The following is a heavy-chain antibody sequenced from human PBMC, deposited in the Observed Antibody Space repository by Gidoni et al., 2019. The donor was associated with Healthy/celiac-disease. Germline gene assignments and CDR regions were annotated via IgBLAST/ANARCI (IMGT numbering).Heavy chain of an antibody. J-gene: IGHJ4*02. Sequence: QVQLVESGGGVVQPGRSLRLSCAASGFTFSSSAMHWVRQAPGKGLEWVAFISYDGSNKYYADSVKGRFTISRDNSKNTLYLQMSSLRAEDTAVYYCARCKYYDSSGYYEYWGQGTLVTVSS. CDR1: GFTFSSSA. V-gene: IGHV3-30-3*01. CDR3: ARCKYYDSSGYYEY. CDR2: ISYDGSNK. D-gene: IGHD3-22*01.